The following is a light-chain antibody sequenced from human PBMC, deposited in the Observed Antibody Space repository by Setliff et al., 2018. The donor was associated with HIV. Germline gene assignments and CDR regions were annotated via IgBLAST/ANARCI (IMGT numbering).Light chain of an antibody. CDR1: SSDVGSYNR. J-gene: IGLJ2*01. CDR3: SSYSSTSTLI. Sequence: QSALTQSPSVSGSPGQSVTISCTGPSSDVGSYNRVSWYQQPPGTAPKLIIYEVSNRPSGVPDRFSGSKSGNTASLTISGLQAEDEALYYCSSYSSTSTLIVGGGTKVTVL. V-gene: IGLV2-18*02. CDR2: EVS.